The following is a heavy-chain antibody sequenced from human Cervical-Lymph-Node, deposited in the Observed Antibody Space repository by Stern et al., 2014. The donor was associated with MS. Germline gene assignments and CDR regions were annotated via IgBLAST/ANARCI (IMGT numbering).Heavy chain of an antibody. CDR3: ALRRSYYVY. CDR2: LIPFFGAT. D-gene: IGHD4-11*01. J-gene: IGHJ4*02. V-gene: IGHV1-69*01. CDR1: GDTFSSYA. Sequence: VQLLESGSEVKKPGSSVKVSCKPSGDTFSSYALSWVRQAPGQGLEWVGGLIPFFGATRYAQKFQGRVTITPEESTGTAFMELSNLTSDDTAVYYCALRRSYYVYWGQGTLITVSS.